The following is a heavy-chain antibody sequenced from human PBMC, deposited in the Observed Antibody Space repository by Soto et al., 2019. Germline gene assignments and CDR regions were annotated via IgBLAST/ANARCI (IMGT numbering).Heavy chain of an antibody. V-gene: IGHV3-53*01. Sequence: EVQLVESGGGLIQPGGSLRLSCAVSGFTVSNNYMSWVRQAPGKGLEGVSVIYSGGYTAYGDSVKGRFTISRDNSKNPQYLKRDSLGAGDTAVYYWGSPPGGGGYWGQGTLVTVSS. CDR2: IYSGGYT. CDR3: GSPPGGGGY. D-gene: IGHD3-10*01. CDR1: GFTVSNNY. J-gene: IGHJ4*02.